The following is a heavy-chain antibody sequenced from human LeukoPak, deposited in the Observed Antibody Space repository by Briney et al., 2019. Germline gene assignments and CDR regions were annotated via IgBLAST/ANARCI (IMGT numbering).Heavy chain of an antibody. J-gene: IGHJ5*02. CDR3: ARDQSPLLWFGEFENWFDP. D-gene: IGHD3-10*01. Sequence: ASVKVSCKASGYTFTGYYIHWVRQAPGQGLEWMGWISAYNGNTNYAQKLQGRVTMTTDTSTSTAYMELRSLRSDDTAVYYCARDQSPLLWFGEFENWFDPWGQGTLVTVSS. V-gene: IGHV1-18*04. CDR1: GYTFTGYY. CDR2: ISAYNGNT.